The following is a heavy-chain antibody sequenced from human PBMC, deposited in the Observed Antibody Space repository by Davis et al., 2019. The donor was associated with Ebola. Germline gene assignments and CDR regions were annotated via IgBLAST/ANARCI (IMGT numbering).Heavy chain of an antibody. D-gene: IGHD3-10*02. CDR2: IYYSGST. CDR1: GGSISSYY. J-gene: IGHJ5*02. Sequence: MPSETLSLTCTVSGGSISSYYSTWIRLPPGKGQEWIGYIYYSGSTNYNPSLTSRVTISVDTSKNQFSLKLSSVTAADTAVYYCARAQDTGTTMFLDPWGQGTLVTVSS. CDR3: ARAQDTGTTMFLDP. V-gene: IGHV4-59*01.